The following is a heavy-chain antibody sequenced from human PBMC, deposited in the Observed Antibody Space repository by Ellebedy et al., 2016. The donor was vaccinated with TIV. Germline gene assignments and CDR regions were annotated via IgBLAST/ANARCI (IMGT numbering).Heavy chain of an antibody. CDR3: ARGGGGFDILES. Sequence: PGGSLRLSCEVSGFPFNAYALSWVRQAPGKGLEWVSTIGSSGSPTYYAESVTGRFTISRDRSKSTLFLQMTSLRAEDTAVYFCARGGGGFDILESWGQGTLVTVSS. J-gene: IGHJ4*02. V-gene: IGHV3-23*01. D-gene: IGHD3-16*01. CDR1: GFPFNAYA. CDR2: IGSSGSPT.